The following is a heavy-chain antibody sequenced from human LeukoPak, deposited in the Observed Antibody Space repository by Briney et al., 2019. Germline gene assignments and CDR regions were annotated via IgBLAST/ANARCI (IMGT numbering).Heavy chain of an antibody. D-gene: IGHD3-3*01. Sequence: SETLSLTCTVSGASITTTLYYWVWARQSPGKGLEWIGSFYHGGITYYHPSLKSRVTMSVDTSKNQFSLKLSSVTAADTAVYYCAREDFWSGYSFDYWGQGTLVTVSS. CDR2: FYHGGIT. CDR1: GASITTTLYY. J-gene: IGHJ4*02. V-gene: IGHV4-39*07. CDR3: AREDFWSGYSFDY.